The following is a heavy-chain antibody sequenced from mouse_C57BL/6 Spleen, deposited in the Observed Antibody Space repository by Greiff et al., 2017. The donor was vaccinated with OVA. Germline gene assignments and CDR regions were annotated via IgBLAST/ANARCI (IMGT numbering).Heavy chain of an antibody. V-gene: IGHV1-82*01. Sequence: QVQLQQSGPELVKPGASVKISCKASGYAFSSSWMNWVKQRPGKGLEWIGRIYPGDGDTNYNGKFKGKATLTADKSSSTAYMQLSSLTSEDSAVYFCAREGVYYGNFPAYFDVWGTGTTVTVSS. CDR1: GYAFSSSW. J-gene: IGHJ1*03. D-gene: IGHD2-1*01. CDR2: IYPGDGDT. CDR3: AREGVYYGNFPAYFDV.